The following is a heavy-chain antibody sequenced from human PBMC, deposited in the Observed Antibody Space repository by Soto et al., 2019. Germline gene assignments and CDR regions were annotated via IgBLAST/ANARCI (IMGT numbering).Heavy chain of an antibody. CDR3: ASSYSGYLDN. J-gene: IGHJ4*02. CDR2: IYYSGNT. D-gene: IGHD3-22*01. CDR1: GDSMSSGAYY. V-gene: IGHV4-31*03. Sequence: QVQLQESGPGLVKPSQTLSLTCSVSGDSMSSGAYYWNWIRHHPEKGLEWIAYIYYSGNTYYNPSLSSRITISVDTSKNQFSLKLTSVTDADTAVSYCASSYSGYLDNWGQGTLVTVSS.